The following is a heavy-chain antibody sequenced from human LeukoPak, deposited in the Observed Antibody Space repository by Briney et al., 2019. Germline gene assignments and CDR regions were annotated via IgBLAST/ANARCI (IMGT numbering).Heavy chain of an antibody. CDR3: AGEISDTGS. J-gene: IGHJ4*02. CDR2: ISSSSSTI. CDR1: GSTFSSYS. V-gene: IGHV3-48*04. Sequence: PGGSLRLSCAASGSTFSSYSMNWVRQAPGKGLEWVSYISSSSSTIYYADSVKGRFTISRDNAKNSLYLQMNSLRAEDTAVYYCAGEISDTGSWGQGTLVTVSS. D-gene: IGHD5-18*01.